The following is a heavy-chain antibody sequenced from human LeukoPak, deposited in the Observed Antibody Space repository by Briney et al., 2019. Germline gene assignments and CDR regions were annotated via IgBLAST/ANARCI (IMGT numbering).Heavy chain of an antibody. D-gene: IGHD6-6*01. J-gene: IGHJ6*03. CDR2: IKQDGSEI. CDR3: VRVSYSISSNFYYYNMDV. CDR1: GFTFRSYW. Sequence: GGSLRLSCEASGFTFRSYWMSWVRQAPGKGLEWVANIKQDGSEIHYVDSVKGRFTISRDNAKNSLYLQLNRLRAEDTATYYCVRVSYSISSNFYYYNMDVWGKGTTVTVS. V-gene: IGHV3-7*01.